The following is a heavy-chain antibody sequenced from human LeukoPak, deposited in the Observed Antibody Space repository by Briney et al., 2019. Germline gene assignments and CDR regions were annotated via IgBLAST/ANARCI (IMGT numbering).Heavy chain of an antibody. D-gene: IGHD3-3*01. CDR2: IYFSGST. CDR1: GVSISSGGDY. CDR3: ARDWSGYGSSDY. J-gene: IGHJ4*02. V-gene: IGHV4-31*03. Sequence: SETLSLTCTVSGVSISSGGDYWSWIRQHPGEGLEWIGNIYFSGSTNYNPSLKSRLTISVDMSNNQFSLKLSSVTAADTALYYCARDWSGYGSSDYWGRGTLVTVSS.